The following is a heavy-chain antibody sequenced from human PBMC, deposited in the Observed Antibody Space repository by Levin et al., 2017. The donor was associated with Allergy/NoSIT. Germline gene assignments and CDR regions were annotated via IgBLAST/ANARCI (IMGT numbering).Heavy chain of an antibody. CDR1: GFTFGDYA. Sequence: GGSLRLSCTAPGFTFGDYAMSWFRQAPGKGLEWVAFLRSIRHGGTSEYAASVKGRFIISRDDSKSIAYLQMNSLKIEDTAMYYCTRDIAARHWFDPWGQGTQVTVSS. D-gene: IGHD6-6*01. CDR3: TRDIAARHWFDP. CDR2: LRSIRHGGTS. J-gene: IGHJ5*02. V-gene: IGHV3-49*03.